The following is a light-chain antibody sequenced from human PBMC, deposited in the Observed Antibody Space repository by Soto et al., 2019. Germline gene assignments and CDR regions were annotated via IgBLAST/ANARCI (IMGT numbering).Light chain of an antibody. Sequence: DIQMTQSPSTLSASVGDRVIITCRASQSISSWLAWYQQKPGKAPKLLIYKASSLHSGVPSRFSGSGSGTAFTLTICSLQPDDFATYYCQQYNAYLWTVGRGTNVEVK. CDR2: KAS. CDR3: QQYNAYLWT. V-gene: IGKV1-5*03. CDR1: QSISSW. J-gene: IGKJ1*01.